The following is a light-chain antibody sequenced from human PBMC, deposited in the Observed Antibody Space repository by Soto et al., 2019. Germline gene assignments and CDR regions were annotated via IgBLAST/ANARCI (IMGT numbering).Light chain of an antibody. CDR2: AAS. CDR1: QGISSY. CDR3: QQLNSYPPT. J-gene: IGKJ2*01. Sequence: DIPLTQSPSFLSASVGDRVTITCRASQGISSYLAWYQQKPGKAPKLLIYAASTLQSGVPSRFSGSGSGTEFPLTISRLQPEDFATYYCQQLNSYPPTFGQGTKLEIK. V-gene: IGKV1-9*01.